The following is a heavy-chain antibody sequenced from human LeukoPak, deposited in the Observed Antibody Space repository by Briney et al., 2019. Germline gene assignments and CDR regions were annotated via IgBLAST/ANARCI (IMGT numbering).Heavy chain of an antibody. CDR3: AGSQHRRYSTDY. CDR2: IYYSGST. J-gene: IGHJ4*02. D-gene: IGHD3-9*01. CDR1: GGSISSYY. V-gene: IGHV4-59*01. Sequence: SETLSLTCTVSGGSISSYYRSWIRQPPGKGLEWIGYIYYSGSTNYNPSLKSRVTISVDTSKNQFSLKLSSVTAADTAVYYCAGSQHRRYSTDYWGQGTLVTVSS.